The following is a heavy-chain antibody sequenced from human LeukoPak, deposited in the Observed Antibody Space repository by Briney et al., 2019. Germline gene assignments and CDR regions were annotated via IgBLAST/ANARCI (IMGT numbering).Heavy chain of an antibody. CDR3: ARLVSTQPDSPPFDY. J-gene: IGHJ4*02. V-gene: IGHV1-2*02. D-gene: IGHD1-14*01. CDR1: GYTFTGYF. CDR2: INPNSGGT. Sequence: ASVKVSCKASGYTFTGYFMHWVRQAPGQGLEWMGWINPNSGGTNYAQKFQDRVTMTRDTSISTVYMELSRLRSDDTAVYYCARLVSTQPDSPPFDYWGQGTLVTVSS.